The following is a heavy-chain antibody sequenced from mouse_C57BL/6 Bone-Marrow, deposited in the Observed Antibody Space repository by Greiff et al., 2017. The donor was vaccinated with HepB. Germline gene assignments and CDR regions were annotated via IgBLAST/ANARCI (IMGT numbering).Heavy chain of an antibody. D-gene: IGHD1-1*01. J-gene: IGHJ2*01. CDR2: IYPGDGDT. Sequence: VQLQQSGAELVKPGASVKISCKASGYAFSSYWMNWVKQRPGKGLVWIGQIYPGDGDTNYNGKFKGKATLTADKSSSTAYMQLSSLTSEDSAVYFCARAPSYYGSFDYWGQGTTLTVSS. CDR1: GYAFSSYW. V-gene: IGHV1-80*01. CDR3: ARAPSYYGSFDY.